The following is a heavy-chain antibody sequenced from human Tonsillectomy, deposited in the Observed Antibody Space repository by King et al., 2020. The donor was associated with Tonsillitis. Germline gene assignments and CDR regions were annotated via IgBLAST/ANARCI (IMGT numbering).Heavy chain of an antibody. CDR3: AKDLLAVVVPAALDY. Sequence: VQLVESGGGVVQPGRSLRLSCAASGFTFSSYGMHWVRQAPGKGLEWVAVISYDGGNKYYADSVKGRFSISRDNSKNTLYLKMNSLRAEDTAVYYCAKDLLAVVVPAALDYWGQGTLVTVSS. J-gene: IGHJ4*02. D-gene: IGHD2-2*01. V-gene: IGHV3-30*18. CDR2: ISYDGGNK. CDR1: GFTFSSYG.